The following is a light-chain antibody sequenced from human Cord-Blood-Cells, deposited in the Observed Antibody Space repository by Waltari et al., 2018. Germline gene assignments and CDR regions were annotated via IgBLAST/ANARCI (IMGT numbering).Light chain of an antibody. Sequence: DIVMTQSPDSLAVSLGERATINCKSSQSVLYSSNNKNYLAWYQQKPGQPPKLLIDWASTRESGVPDRFSGSGSGTDFTLTISSLQAEDVAVYDCQQYYSTPYTFGQGTKLEIK. CDR3: QQYYSTPYT. CDR1: QSVLYSSNNKNY. J-gene: IGKJ2*01. CDR2: WAS. V-gene: IGKV4-1*01.